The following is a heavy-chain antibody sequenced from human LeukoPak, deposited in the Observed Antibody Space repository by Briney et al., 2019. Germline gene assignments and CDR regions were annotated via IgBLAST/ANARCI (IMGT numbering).Heavy chain of an antibody. CDR2: ISGSGGST. CDR3: AKDRGGGIVVVPAALDY. V-gene: IGHV3-23*01. D-gene: IGHD2-2*01. J-gene: IGHJ4*02. CDR1: GFTFSSFA. Sequence: GGSLRLSCAASGFTFSSFALSWVRHAPGKGLEWVSAISGSGGSTYYADSVKGRFTISRDNSKNTLYLQMNSLRAEDTAVYYCAKDRGGGIVVVPAALDYWGQGTLVTVSS.